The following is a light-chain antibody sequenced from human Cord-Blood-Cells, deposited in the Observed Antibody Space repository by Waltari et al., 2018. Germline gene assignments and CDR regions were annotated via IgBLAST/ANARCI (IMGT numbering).Light chain of an antibody. CDR1: QSVSSSY. J-gene: IGKJ2*03. V-gene: IGKV3-20*01. CDR3: QQYGSSPPYS. Sequence: EFVLTQSPGTLSLSPGERATLSCRASQSVSSSYLAWYQQKPGQAPRLLIYGASSRATGIPDRCSGSGSGTDFTLTISRLEPEDVAVYYCQQYGSSPPYSFGQGTKLEIK. CDR2: GAS.